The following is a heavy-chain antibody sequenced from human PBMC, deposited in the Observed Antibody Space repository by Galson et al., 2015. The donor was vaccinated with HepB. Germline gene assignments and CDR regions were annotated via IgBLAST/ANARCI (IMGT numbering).Heavy chain of an antibody. V-gene: IGHV3-21*01. D-gene: IGHD6-25*01. CDR3: ARDLAADFDY. CDR1: GFTFSSYS. CDR2: ISSSSSYI. Sequence: SLRLSCAASGFTFSSYSMNWVRQVPGKGLEWVSSISSSSSYIYYADSVKDRFTISRDNAKNSLYLQMNSLRAEDTAVYYCARDLAADFDYWGQGTLVTVSS. J-gene: IGHJ4*02.